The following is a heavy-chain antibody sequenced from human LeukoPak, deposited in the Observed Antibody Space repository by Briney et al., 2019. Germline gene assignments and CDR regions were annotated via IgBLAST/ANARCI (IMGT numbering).Heavy chain of an antibody. CDR1: GGSISISSYY. J-gene: IGHJ6*03. Sequence: SETLSLTCTVSGGSISISSYYWGWIRQPPGKGLEWIGSIYYSGSTYYNPSLKSRVTISVDTSKNQFSLKLSSVTAADTAVYYYARQEVVATTPLGYYYYMDVWGKGTTVTVSS. V-gene: IGHV4-39*01. D-gene: IGHD5-12*01. CDR3: ARQEVVATTPLGYYYYMDV. CDR2: IYYSGST.